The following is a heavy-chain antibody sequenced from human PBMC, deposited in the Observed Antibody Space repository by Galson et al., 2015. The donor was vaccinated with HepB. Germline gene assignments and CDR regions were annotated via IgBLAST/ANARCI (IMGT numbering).Heavy chain of an antibody. CDR1: GFTFTNYA. D-gene: IGHD2-8*02. Sequence: SLRLSCAASGFTFTNYAMRWVRQAPGTGLGWVSAISGSGDNTYYADSVKGRFTVSRDNSTNTLYLQMSSLRAEDSAIYYCAKESPTGDWYFDLWGRGTLVTVSS. V-gene: IGHV3-23*01. CDR3: AKESPTGDWYFDL. CDR2: ISGSGDNT. J-gene: IGHJ2*01.